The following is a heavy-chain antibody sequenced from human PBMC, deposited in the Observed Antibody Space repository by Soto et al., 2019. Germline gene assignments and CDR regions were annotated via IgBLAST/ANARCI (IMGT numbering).Heavy chain of an antibody. V-gene: IGHV1-69*01. Sequence: QAQLVQPGAEVKKPGSSVKVSCKASGDTFSSYAISWVRQAPVQGVEWMGGLIPIFGTANYAQKFQGRDTITADESTSTAYMELSSLRSEDTAVYYCARDGSGYRSSASPMDVWGQGTTVTVSS. J-gene: IGHJ6*02. CDR2: LIPIFGTA. CDR1: GDTFSSYA. D-gene: IGHD3-22*01. CDR3: ARDGSGYRSSASPMDV.